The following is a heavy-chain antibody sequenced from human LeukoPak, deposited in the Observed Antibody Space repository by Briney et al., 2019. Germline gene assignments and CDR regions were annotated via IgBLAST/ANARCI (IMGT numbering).Heavy chain of an antibody. CDR3: ARDLGPLDPDPTRQIAAAGIGGY. CDR1: GYTFTSYA. V-gene: IGHV1-3*01. J-gene: IGHJ4*02. Sequence: GASVKVSCKASGYTFTSYAMHWVRQAPGQRLEWMGWINAGNGNTKYSQKFQGRVTITRDTSASTAYMELSRLRSEDTAVYYCARDLGPLDPDPTRQIAAAGIGGYWGQGTLVTVSS. CDR2: INAGNGNT. D-gene: IGHD6-13*01.